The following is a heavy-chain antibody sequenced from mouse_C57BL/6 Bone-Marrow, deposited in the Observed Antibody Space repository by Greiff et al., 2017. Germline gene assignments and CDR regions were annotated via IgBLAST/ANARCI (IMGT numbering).Heavy chain of an antibody. CDR1: GFTFSDYG. D-gene: IGHD1-1*01. V-gene: IGHV5-17*01. Sequence: EVKVVESGGGLVKPGGSLKLSCAASGFTFSDYGMHWVRQAPEKGLEWVAYISSGSSTIYYADTVKGRFTISRDNAKNTLFLQMTSLRSEDTAMYYCAMGIITTVVASYYFDYWGQGTTLTVSS. CDR2: ISSGSSTI. CDR3: AMGIITTVVASYYFDY. J-gene: IGHJ2*01.